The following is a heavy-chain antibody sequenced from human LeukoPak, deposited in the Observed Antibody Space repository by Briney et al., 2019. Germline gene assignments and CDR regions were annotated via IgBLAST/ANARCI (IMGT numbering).Heavy chain of an antibody. CDR1: GFTFSSYA. CDR3: ARLQTGDYYYFDY. D-gene: IGHD7-27*01. Sequence: GGSLRLSCAASGFTFSSYAMHWVRQAPGKGLEYVSAISSNGGSTYYAHSVKGRFTISRDNSKNTLYLQMGSLRAEDMAVYYCARLQTGDYYYFDYWGQGTLVTVSS. V-gene: IGHV3-64*01. J-gene: IGHJ4*02. CDR2: ISSNGGST.